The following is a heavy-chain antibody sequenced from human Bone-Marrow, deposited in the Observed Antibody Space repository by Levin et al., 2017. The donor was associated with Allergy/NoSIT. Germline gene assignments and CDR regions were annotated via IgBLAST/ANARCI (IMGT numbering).Heavy chain of an antibody. Sequence: GESLKISCAASGFTFSSYAMHWVRQAPGKGLEWVAVISYDGSNKYYADSVKGRFTISRDNSKNTLYLQMNSLRAEDTAVYYCARDRGRSRNYYDSSGYYYSPNWYFDLWGRGTLVTVSS. CDR1: GFTFSSYA. CDR3: ARDRGRSRNYYDSSGYYYSPNWYFDL. CDR2: ISYDGSNK. J-gene: IGHJ2*01. D-gene: IGHD3-22*01. V-gene: IGHV3-30-3*01.